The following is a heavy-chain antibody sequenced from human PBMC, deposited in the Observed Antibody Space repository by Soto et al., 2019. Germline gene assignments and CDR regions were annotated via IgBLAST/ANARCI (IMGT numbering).Heavy chain of an antibody. V-gene: IGHV4-59*01. CDR1: GGSISSYY. CDR2: IYYSGST. Sequence: SETLSLTCTVSGGSISSYYWSWIRQPPGKGLEWIGYIYYSGSTNYNPSLKSRVTISVDTSKNQFSLKLSSVTAADTAVYYCARFPFGTIYYFDYWGQGTLVTVSS. J-gene: IGHJ4*02. D-gene: IGHD3-10*01. CDR3: ARFPFGTIYYFDY.